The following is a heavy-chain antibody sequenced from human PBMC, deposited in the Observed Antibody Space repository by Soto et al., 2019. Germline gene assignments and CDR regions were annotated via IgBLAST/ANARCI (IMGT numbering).Heavy chain of an antibody. D-gene: IGHD6-13*01. V-gene: IGHV4-34*01. CDR2: INHSGST. Sequence: PSETLSLTCAVYGGSFSGYYWSWIRQPPGKGLEWIGEINHSGSTNYNPSLKSRVTISVDTSKNQFSLKLSSVTAADTAVYYCARRSGLAAADFARGHWGHGTLVTVSS. J-gene: IGHJ4*01. CDR1: GGSFSGYY. CDR3: ARRSGLAAADFARGH.